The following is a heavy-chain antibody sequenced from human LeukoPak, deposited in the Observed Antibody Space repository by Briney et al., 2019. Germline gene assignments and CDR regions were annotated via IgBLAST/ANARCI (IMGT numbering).Heavy chain of an antibody. CDR2: IYYSGST. CDR1: GGSISSYY. Sequence: SETLSLTCTVSGGSISSYYWSWIRQPPGKGLEWIGYIYYSGSTNYNPSLKSRVTISVDTSKNQFSLKLSSVTAAGTAVYYCARVVVVVAATRLAFDIWGQGTMVTVSS. V-gene: IGHV4-59*01. CDR3: ARVVVVVAATRLAFDI. J-gene: IGHJ3*02. D-gene: IGHD2-15*01.